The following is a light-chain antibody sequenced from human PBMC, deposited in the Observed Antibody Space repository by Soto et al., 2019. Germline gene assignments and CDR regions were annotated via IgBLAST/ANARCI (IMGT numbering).Light chain of an antibody. J-gene: IGLJ1*01. CDR1: ALGKQY. CDR3: QSADISGPYV. CDR2: KDT. V-gene: IGLV3-25*03. Sequence: SYELTQPPSVSVSPGQTARITCSGDALGKQYAYWYQQKAGHAPILLIYKDTERPSGIPERFSGSSSGTTVTLTISGVQAEDEADYYCQSADISGPYVFGIGTKLTVL.